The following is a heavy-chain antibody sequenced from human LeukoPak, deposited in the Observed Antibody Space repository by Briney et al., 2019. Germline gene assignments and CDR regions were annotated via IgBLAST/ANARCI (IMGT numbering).Heavy chain of an antibody. CDR3: ARDGGRVDAFDI. J-gene: IGHJ3*02. CDR1: GGTFSSYT. D-gene: IGHD3-10*01. Sequence: ASVKVSCKASGGTFSSYTISWVRQAPGQGLEWMGRIIPILGIANYAQKFQGRVTITADKSTSTAYMELSSLRSEDTAVYYCARDGGRVDAFDIWGQGTMFTVSS. CDR2: IIPILGIA. V-gene: IGHV1-69*04.